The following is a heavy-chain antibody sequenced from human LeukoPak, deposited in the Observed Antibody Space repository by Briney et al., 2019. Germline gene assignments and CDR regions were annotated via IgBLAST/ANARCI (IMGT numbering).Heavy chain of an antibody. CDR1: GGSIRSYY. V-gene: IGHV4-59*08. D-gene: IGHD3-10*01. CDR2: IYYSGST. Sequence: PSETLSLTCTVSGGSIRSYYWSWIRQPPGKGLEWIGYIYYSGSTNYDPSLKSRVTISVDTSKNQFSLKLSSVTAADTAVYYCARMGDYYGSGSYYNLFDYWGQGTLVTLSA. CDR3: ARMGDYYGSGSYYNLFDY. J-gene: IGHJ4*02.